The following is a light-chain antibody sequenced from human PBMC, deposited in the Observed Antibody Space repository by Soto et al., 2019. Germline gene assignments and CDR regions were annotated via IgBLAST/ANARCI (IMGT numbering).Light chain of an antibody. CDR2: DAS. CDR1: QRISSW. J-gene: IGKJ1*01. Sequence: DIQMTQSPSTLAASVGDRVTITCRASQRISSWLAWYQQKPGKAPKLLIYDASSLERGVPSSFSGSGSGTEFTLTISSLQPDDFATYYCQQYNTYSPWTFGQGTKVEIK. CDR3: QQYNTYSPWT. V-gene: IGKV1-5*01.